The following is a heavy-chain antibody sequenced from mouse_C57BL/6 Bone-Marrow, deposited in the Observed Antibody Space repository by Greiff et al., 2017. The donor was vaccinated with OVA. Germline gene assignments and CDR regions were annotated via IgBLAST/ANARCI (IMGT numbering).Heavy chain of an antibody. CDR3: ARDGLLGD. Sequence: ESGPGLVKPSQSLSLTCSVTGYSITSGYYWNWIRQFPGNKLEWMGYISYDGSNNYNPSLKNRISITRDTSKNQFFLKLNSVTTEDTATYYCARDGLLGDWGQGTTLTVSS. J-gene: IGHJ2*01. V-gene: IGHV3-6*01. CDR2: ISYDGSN. CDR1: GYSITSGYY. D-gene: IGHD4-1*01.